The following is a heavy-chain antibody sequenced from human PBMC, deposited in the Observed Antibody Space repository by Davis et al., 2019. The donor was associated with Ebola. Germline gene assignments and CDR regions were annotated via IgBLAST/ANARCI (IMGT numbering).Heavy chain of an antibody. V-gene: IGHV3-23*01. CDR1: GFTFSSYS. Sequence: GESLKISCAASGFTFSSYSMNWVRQAPGKGPEWVSSISGSGASTYYADSVKGRFTISRDNSKNTLHLQMNSLRVEDTAIYYCAKDTSNVWFDVWGKGTTVTVSS. D-gene: IGHD6-19*01. CDR3: AKDTSNVWFDV. CDR2: ISGSGAST. J-gene: IGHJ6*04.